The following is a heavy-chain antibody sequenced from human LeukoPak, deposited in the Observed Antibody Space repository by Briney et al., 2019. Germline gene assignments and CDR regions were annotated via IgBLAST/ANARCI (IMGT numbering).Heavy chain of an antibody. CDR1: GGSISSYY. J-gene: IGHJ3*02. CDR3: ARDGQLGAFDI. Sequence: SETLSLTCTVSGGSISSYYWSWIRQPPGKGLEWIGYIYYSGSTNYNPSLKSRVTISVDTSKNQFSLKLSSVTAADTAVYYCARDGQLGAFDIWGQGTMVTVPS. CDR2: IYYSGST. V-gene: IGHV4-59*01. D-gene: IGHD6-13*01.